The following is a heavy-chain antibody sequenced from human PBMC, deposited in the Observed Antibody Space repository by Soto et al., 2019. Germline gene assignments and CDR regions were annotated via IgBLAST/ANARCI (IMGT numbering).Heavy chain of an antibody. J-gene: IGHJ4*02. D-gene: IGHD2-15*01. Sequence: QVQLVESGGGVVQPGRSLRLSCAASGFTFSSYGMHWVRQAPGKGLEWVAVISYDGSNKYYADSVKGRFTISRDNSKNTLDLQMNSLRAEDTAVYYCASEARSGEYFDYWGQGTLVTVSS. CDR3: ASEARSGEYFDY. CDR2: ISYDGSNK. CDR1: GFTFSSYG. V-gene: IGHV3-30*03.